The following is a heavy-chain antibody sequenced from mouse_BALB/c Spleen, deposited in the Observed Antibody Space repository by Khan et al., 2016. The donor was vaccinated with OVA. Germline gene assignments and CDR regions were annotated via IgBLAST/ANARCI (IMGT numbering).Heavy chain of an antibody. V-gene: IGHV9-2-1*01. CDR2: INTETGEP. CDR3: ASGLKYGNVDN. CDR1: GYTFTDYS. D-gene: IGHD2-10*02. J-gene: IGHJ2*01. Sequence: QIQLVQSGPELKKPGETVKISCKASGYTFTDYSMHWVKQAPGKGLKWMGWINTETGEPTYADDFKGRFAFSLETSASPAYLQINNLKNEDTATYFCASGLKYGNVDNWGQGTTLTVSS.